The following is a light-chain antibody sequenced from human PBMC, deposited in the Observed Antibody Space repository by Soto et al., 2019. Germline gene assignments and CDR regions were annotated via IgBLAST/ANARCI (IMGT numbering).Light chain of an antibody. CDR1: QSISTW. J-gene: IGKJ4*01. CDR2: KAS. CDR3: QEYKSYSGVT. V-gene: IGKV1-5*03. Sequence: DIPMTQSPSTLSASVGDRVTITCRASQSISTWLAWYQQKPGKAPKLLIYKASSLESGVPSRFSGSGSGTDFTLTIGSLQPEDFATYYCQEYKSYSGVTFGGGTKVEIK.